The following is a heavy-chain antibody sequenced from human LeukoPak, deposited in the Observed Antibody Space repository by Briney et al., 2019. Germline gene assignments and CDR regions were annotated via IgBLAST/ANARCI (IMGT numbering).Heavy chain of an antibody. J-gene: IGHJ4*02. CDR1: GGTFSSYA. CDR3: ARGRDTAMVTSFDY. CDR2: IIPIFGTA. D-gene: IGHD5-18*01. V-gene: IGHV1-69*13. Sequence: SVKASCKASGGTFSSYAISWVRQAPGQGLEWMGGIIPIFGTANYAQKFQGRVTITADESTSTAYMELSSLRSEDTAVYYCARGRDTAMVTSFDYWGQGTLVTVSS.